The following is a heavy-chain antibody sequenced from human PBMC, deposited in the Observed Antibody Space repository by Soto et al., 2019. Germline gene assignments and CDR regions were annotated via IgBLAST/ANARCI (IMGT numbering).Heavy chain of an antibody. D-gene: IGHD3-22*01. J-gene: IGHJ4*02. V-gene: IGHV3-48*02. CDR3: AGALLIGGSSGWGFNY. CDR2: VGASATSR. Sequence: EVQLVESGGGLVQPGGSLRLSCAASGFIFSNYGMHWVRQAPGTGLEWISYVGASATSRYYADSVKGRFTISRDNAKNSLYLQMTSLRDDDTAVYYWAGALLIGGSSGWGFNYWGQGSLVTVAS. CDR1: GFIFSNYG.